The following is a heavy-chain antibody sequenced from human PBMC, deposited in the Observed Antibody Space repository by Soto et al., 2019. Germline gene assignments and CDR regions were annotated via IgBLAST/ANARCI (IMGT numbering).Heavy chain of an antibody. Sequence: QVQLVQSGAEVKKPGSSVKVSCKASGGTFSSYAISWVRQAPGQGLEWMGGIIPIFGTANYAQKFQGRVTITADESTSTAYMELSSLRSEDTAVYYCARGVIAVAGTRAFYYYGMDVWGQGTTVTVSS. V-gene: IGHV1-69*01. D-gene: IGHD6-19*01. J-gene: IGHJ6*02. CDR3: ARGVIAVAGTRAFYYYGMDV. CDR1: GGTFSSYA. CDR2: IIPIFGTA.